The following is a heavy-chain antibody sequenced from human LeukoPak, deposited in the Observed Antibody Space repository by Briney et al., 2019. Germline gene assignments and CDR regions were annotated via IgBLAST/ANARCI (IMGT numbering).Heavy chain of an antibody. CDR2: INHSGST. CDR3: ARALSYYGSGSYYNLEDAFDI. CDR1: GGSFSGYY. V-gene: IGHV4-34*01. Sequence: SETLSLTCAVYGGSFSGYYWSWIRQPPGKGLEWIGEINHSGSTYYNPSLKSRVTISTHTSKNQFSLKLNSVTAADTAVYYCARALSYYGSGSYYNLEDAFDIWGQGTMVTVFS. D-gene: IGHD3-10*01. J-gene: IGHJ3*02.